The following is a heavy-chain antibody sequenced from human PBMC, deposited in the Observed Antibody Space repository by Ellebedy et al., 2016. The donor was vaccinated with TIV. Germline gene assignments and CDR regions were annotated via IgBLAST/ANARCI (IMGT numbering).Heavy chain of an antibody. J-gene: IGHJ4*02. CDR1: GFPLDAYA. V-gene: IGHV3-23*01. D-gene: IGHD2-21*01. Sequence: GESLKISXVASGFPLDAYAMSWVRQAPGKGLEWVSIISGSDDDTYYADSVKGRFTISRDISKNTLYLQMNSLRAEDTAIYYCAKKPWSYCGGNCYSPFDYWGQGNLVTVSS. CDR3: AKKPWSYCGGNCYSPFDY. CDR2: ISGSDDDT.